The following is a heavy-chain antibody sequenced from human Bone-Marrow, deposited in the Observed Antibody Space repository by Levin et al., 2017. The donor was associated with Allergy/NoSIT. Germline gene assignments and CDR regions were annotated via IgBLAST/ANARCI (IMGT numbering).Heavy chain of an antibody. D-gene: IGHD2-2*01. CDR3: AKDSTSSTKLYYFDH. CDR1: GFTFSNYL. V-gene: IGHV3-23*01. J-gene: IGHJ4*02. CDR2: ISGSGIST. Sequence: HTGGSLRLSCAVSGFTFSNYLMSWVRQAPGKGLEWVSAISGSGISTYYADSVRGRFTISRDNSKNTLHLQMNSLRAEDTAVYYCAKDSTSSTKLYYFDHWGQGALVTVSS.